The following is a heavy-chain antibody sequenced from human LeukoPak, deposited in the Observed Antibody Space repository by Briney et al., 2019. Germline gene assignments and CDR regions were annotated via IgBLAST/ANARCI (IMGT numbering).Heavy chain of an antibody. Sequence: SETLSLTCTVSGGSISSSSYYWGWIRQPPGKGLEWIGSIYYSGSTYYNPSLKSRVTISVDTSKNQFSLKLSSVTAADTAVYYCARHTAMVREVIRDDWGQGTLVTVSS. V-gene: IGHV4-39*01. CDR1: GGSISSSSYY. J-gene: IGHJ4*02. D-gene: IGHD3-10*01. CDR2: IYYSGST. CDR3: ARHTAMVREVIRDD.